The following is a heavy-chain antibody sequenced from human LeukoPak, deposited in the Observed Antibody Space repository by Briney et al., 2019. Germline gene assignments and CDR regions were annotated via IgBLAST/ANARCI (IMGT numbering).Heavy chain of an antibody. V-gene: IGHV3-21*01. CDR1: GFTFASYS. J-gene: IGHJ4*02. D-gene: IGHD1-1*01. CDR3: ARVSGRLERQSDLDY. Sequence: GGSLRLSCAASGFTFASYSMNWVRQAPGKGLEWVSSISGDSTYIYNAGSVKGLFTISRDNAQASLYLQMISLRADDTAVYYCARVSGRLERQSDLDYWGQGTLVIVSS. CDR2: ISGDSTYI.